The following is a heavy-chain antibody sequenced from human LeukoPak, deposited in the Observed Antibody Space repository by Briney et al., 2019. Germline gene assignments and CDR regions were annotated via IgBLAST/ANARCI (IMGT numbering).Heavy chain of an antibody. CDR3: ARGSRKGTLGY. CDR1: GFTFSSYG. Sequence: GGSLRLSCAASGFTFSSYGMHWVRQAPGKGLEWVAVIWYDGSNKYYVDSVKGRFTISRDNSKNTLYLQINSLRAEDTAVYYCARGSRKGTLGYWGQGTLVTVSS. V-gene: IGHV3-33*01. CDR2: IWYDGSNK. D-gene: IGHD1/OR15-1a*01. J-gene: IGHJ4*02.